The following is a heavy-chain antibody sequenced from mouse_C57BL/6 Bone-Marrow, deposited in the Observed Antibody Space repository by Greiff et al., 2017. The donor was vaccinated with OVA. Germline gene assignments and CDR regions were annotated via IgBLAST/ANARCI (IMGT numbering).Heavy chain of an antibody. Sequence: VKVVESGAELARPGASVKMSCKASGYTFTSYSMHWVKQRPGQGLEWIGYINPSSGYTKYNQKFKDKATLTADKSSSTAYMQLISLTSEDSAVYYCARKTMDYWGQGTSVTVSS. J-gene: IGHJ4*01. CDR1: GYTFTSYS. CDR3: ARKTMDY. V-gene: IGHV1-4*01. CDR2: INPSSGYT.